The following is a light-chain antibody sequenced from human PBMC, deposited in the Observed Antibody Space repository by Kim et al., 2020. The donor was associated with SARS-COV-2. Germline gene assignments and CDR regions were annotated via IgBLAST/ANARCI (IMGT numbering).Light chain of an antibody. J-gene: IGKJ3*01. CDR1: QTVSSAY. Sequence: EIVLTQSPGTLSLSPGERATLSCGSSQTVSSAYLAWYQQKPGQAPRLLIYGASSRATGIPDRFSGSGSGTDFTLTISRLEPEDFAVYYCQHYGGSDDTFGPGTKVDIK. V-gene: IGKV3-20*01. CDR3: QHYGGSDDT. CDR2: GAS.